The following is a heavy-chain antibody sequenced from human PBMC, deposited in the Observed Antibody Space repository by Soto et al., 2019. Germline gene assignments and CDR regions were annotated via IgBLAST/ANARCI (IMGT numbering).Heavy chain of an antibody. CDR3: ARVLKSSGWDNDVFDI. D-gene: IGHD6-19*01. CDR2: IDTYGSAT. V-gene: IGHV3-74*01. CDR1: GFTFSSYW. J-gene: IGHJ3*02. Sequence: GGSLRLSCAASGFTFSSYWMHWVRQAPGKGLVWVSRIDTYGSATRYADSVKGRFTISRDNAKNTLYLQMNTLRAEDTAVYYCARVLKSSGWDNDVFDIWGQRTMVTVSS.